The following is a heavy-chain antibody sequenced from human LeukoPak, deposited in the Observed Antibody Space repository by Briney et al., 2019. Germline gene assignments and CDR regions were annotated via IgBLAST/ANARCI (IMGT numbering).Heavy chain of an antibody. CDR3: ARLGNLIAASVTKDYYYYMDV. Sequence: ASVKVSCMASGYSFTGYDIHWVRQAPGQGLEWMGRINPHSGGTRFAQKFQDRITMTIDKSDNTVYMELNSVTSGDTAVYFCARLGNLIAASVTKDYYYYMDVWGKGITVTVPS. D-gene: IGHD6-13*01. CDR1: GYSFTGYD. J-gene: IGHJ6*03. V-gene: IGHV1-2*06. CDR2: INPHSGGT.